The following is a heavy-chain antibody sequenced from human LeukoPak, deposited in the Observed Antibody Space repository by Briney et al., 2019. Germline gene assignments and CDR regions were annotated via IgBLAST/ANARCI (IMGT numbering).Heavy chain of an antibody. D-gene: IGHD5-18*01. CDR3: TRQRRAYSYGYDY. CDR2: IRSKANSYAT. Sequence: PGGPLRLSVAPPGFTFSALPRHWVPQASGKGLDGVARIRSKANSYATAYAASVKGRFTISRDDSKNTAYLQMNSLKTEDTAVYYCTRQRRAYSYGYDYWGQGTLVTVSS. CDR1: GFTFSALP. V-gene: IGHV3-73*01. J-gene: IGHJ4*02.